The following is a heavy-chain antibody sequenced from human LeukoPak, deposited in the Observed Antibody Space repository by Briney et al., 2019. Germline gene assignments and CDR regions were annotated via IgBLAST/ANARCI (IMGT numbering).Heavy chain of an antibody. J-gene: IGHJ5*02. CDR3: ARGHRDYDYVWGSYRRRGWFDP. D-gene: IGHD3-16*02. V-gene: IGHV1-69*13. Sequence: GASVKVSCKASGGTFSSYAISWVRQAPGQGLEWMGGIIPIFGTANYAQKFQGRVTITADESTSTAYMELSSLRSEDTAVYYCARGHRDYDYVWGSYRRRGWFDPWGQGTLVTVSS. CDR1: GGTFSSYA. CDR2: IIPIFGTA.